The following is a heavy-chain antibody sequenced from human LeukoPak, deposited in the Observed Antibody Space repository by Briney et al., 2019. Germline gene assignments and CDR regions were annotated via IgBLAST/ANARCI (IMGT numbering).Heavy chain of an antibody. CDR3: ASLITIVRGDAFDI. Sequence: GASVKVSCKASGYTFTGYYMHWVRQAPGQGLEWMGWINPNSGGTNYAQKFQGRVTMTRDTSISTAYMELSRLRSDDTAVYYCASLITIVRGDAFDIWGQGTMVTVSS. CDR2: INPNSGGT. D-gene: IGHD3-10*01. V-gene: IGHV1-2*02. J-gene: IGHJ3*02. CDR1: GYTFTGYY.